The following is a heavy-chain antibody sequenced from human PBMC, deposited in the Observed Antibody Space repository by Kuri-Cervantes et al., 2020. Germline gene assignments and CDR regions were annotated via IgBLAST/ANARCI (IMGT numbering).Heavy chain of an antibody. J-gene: IGHJ4*02. Sequence: GESLKISCAASGFTFNSYGMHWVRQAPGKGLEWVAFIRNDGGDKYYADSVKGRFTISRDNSKDTLSLQMNSLRAEDTAVYYCCRNTSGWLGDYWGQGTPVTVSS. CDR1: GFTFNSYG. CDR3: CRNTSGWLGDY. V-gene: IGHV3-30*02. CDR2: IRNDGGDK. D-gene: IGHD2-2*01.